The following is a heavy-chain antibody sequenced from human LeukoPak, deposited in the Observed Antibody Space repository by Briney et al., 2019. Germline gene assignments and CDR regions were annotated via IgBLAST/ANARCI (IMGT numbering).Heavy chain of an antibody. CDR2: IYYSGST. CDR3: ARTMAVGATTLFYFDY. D-gene: IGHD1-26*01. J-gene: IGHJ4*02. CDR1: GGSISSSSYY. V-gene: IGHV4-39*01. Sequence: PSETLSLTCTVSGGSISSSSYYWGWIRQPPGKGLEWIGSIYYSGSTYYNPSLKSRVTISVDTSKNQFSLKLSSVTAADTAVYYCARTMAVGATTLFYFDYWGQGTLVTVSS.